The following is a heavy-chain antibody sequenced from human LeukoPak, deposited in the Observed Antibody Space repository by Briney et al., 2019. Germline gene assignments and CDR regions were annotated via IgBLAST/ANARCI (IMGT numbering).Heavy chain of an antibody. CDR1: GGSISSGSYY. CDR3: ARGYYDFWSGYPYYYYYMDV. CDR2: IYTSGST. Sequence: SETLSLTCTVSGGSISSGSYYWSWIRQPAGKGLEWIGRIYTSGSTNYNPSLKSRVTISVDTSKNQFSLKLSSVTAADTAVYYCARGYYDFWSGYPYYYYYMDVWGKGTTVTVSS. V-gene: IGHV4-61*02. J-gene: IGHJ6*03. D-gene: IGHD3-3*01.